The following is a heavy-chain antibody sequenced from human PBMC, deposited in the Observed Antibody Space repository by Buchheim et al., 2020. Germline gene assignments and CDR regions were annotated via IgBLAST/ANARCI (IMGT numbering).Heavy chain of an antibody. V-gene: IGHV5-10-1*03. J-gene: IGHJ6*02. D-gene: IGHD5-24*01. CDR1: GYSFTSYW. Sequence: EVQLVQSGAEVKKPGESLRISCKGSGYSFTSYWISWVRQMPGKGLEWMGRIDPSDSYTNHSPSFQGHVTISADKSISTAYLQWSSLKASDTAMYYCARHAATSRYYYYYGMDVWGQGTT. CDR3: ARHAATSRYYYYYGMDV. CDR2: IDPSDSYT.